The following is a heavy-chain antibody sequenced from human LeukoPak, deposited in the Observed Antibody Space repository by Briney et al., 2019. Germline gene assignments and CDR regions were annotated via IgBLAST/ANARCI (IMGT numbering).Heavy chain of an antibody. V-gene: IGHV3-7*01. CDR2: IKQDGSEK. Sequence: GGSLRLSCAASGFTFSSYWMSWVRQAPGKGLEWVANIKQDGSEKYYVDSVKGRFTISRDNAKNSLYLQMNSLRAEDTAVYYCARENYYRVIAARRGAPETCFDYWGQGTLVTVSS. CDR3: ARENYYRVIAARRGAPETCFDY. CDR1: GFTFSSYW. D-gene: IGHD6-6*01. J-gene: IGHJ4*02.